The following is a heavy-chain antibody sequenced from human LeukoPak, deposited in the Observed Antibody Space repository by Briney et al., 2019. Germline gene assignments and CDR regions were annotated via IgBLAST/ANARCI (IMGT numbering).Heavy chain of an antibody. CDR2: IYYSGST. J-gene: IGHJ4*02. D-gene: IGHD3-16*02. V-gene: IGHV4-59*04. CDR3: ARGRRITFGGIIVPFDY. Sequence: SETLSLTCTVSGGSISSYYWSWIRQPPGKGLEWIGYIYYSGSTYYNPSLKSRVTISVDTSKNQFSLKLSSVTAADTAVYYCARGRRITFGGIIVPFDYWGQGTVVTVSS. CDR1: GGSISSYY.